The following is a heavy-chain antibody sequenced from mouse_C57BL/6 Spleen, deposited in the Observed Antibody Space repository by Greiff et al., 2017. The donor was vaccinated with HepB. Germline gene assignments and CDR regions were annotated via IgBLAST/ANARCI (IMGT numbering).Heavy chain of an antibody. CDR2: IDPETGGT. J-gene: IGHJ2*01. Sequence: VQLVESGAELVRPGASVTLSCKASGYTFTDYEMHWVKQTPVHGLEWIGAIDPETGGTAYNQKFKGKAILTADKSSSTAYMELRSLTSEDSAVYYCTRLWNEMDYWGQGTTLTVSS. CDR3: TRLWNEMDY. V-gene: IGHV1-15*01. CDR1: GYTFTDYE.